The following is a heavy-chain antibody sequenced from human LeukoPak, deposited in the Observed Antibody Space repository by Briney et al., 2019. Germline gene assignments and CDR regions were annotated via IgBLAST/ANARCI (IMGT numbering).Heavy chain of an antibody. CDR2: IYYNGRT. Sequence: SETLSLTCAVSGGSISSYYWGWIRQSPGRGLEYTGHIYYNGRTDYNPSLKSRVTISVDTSRNQFSLKLNSVTAADTAVYFCARWYCSRGTCYYLDYWGQGTLVTVSS. J-gene: IGHJ4*02. CDR1: GGSISSYY. V-gene: IGHV4-59*01. D-gene: IGHD2-2*01. CDR3: ARWYCSRGTCYYLDY.